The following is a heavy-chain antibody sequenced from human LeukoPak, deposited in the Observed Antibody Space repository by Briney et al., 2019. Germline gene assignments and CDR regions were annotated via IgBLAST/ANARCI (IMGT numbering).Heavy chain of an antibody. CDR3: ARAKYYYDSSGYYFDY. CDR2: IYASGST. D-gene: IGHD3-22*01. J-gene: IGHJ4*02. V-gene: IGHV4-61*02. Sequence: PSETLSLTCTVSGSISSGSYYWSWIRQPAGKGLEWIGRIYASGSTNYNPSLESRVTISIDTSKNQFSLKLTSLTAADTAVYYCARAKYYYDSSGYYFDYWGQGTLVTVSS. CDR1: GSISSGSYY.